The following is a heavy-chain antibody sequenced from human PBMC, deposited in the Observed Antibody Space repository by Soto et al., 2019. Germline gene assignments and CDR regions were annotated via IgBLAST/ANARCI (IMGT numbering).Heavy chain of an antibody. CDR2: IDPSDSKT. J-gene: IGHJ4*02. CDR3: ARLSDY. Sequence: PGESLKLSCRASGYSFPTYWISWVRQMPGKGLEWMGRIDPSDSKTYYSPSFQGHVTISADKSTSTAYLQLNNLKASDTAMYYCARLSDYWGQGTQVTVS. V-gene: IGHV5-10-1*01. CDR1: GYSFPTYW.